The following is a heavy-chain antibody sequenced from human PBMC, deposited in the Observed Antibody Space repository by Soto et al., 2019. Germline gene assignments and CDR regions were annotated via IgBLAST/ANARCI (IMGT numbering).Heavy chain of an antibody. CDR1: GGSISSSNW. V-gene: IGHV4-4*02. D-gene: IGHD2-8*01. CDR3: ARVYCTNGVCYTPQGWFDP. CDR2: IYHGGST. J-gene: IGHJ5*02. Sequence: QVQLQESGPGLVKPSGTLSLTCAVSGGSISSSNWWSWVRQPPGKGLEWIGDIYHGGSTNYNPSLKGLATISVDKSKNQFSLKLSSGTAADTAVYYCARVYCTNGVCYTPQGWFDPWGQGTLVTVSS.